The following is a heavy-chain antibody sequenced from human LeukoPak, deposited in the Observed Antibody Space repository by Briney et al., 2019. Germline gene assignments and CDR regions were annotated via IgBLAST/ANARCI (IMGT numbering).Heavy chain of an antibody. D-gene: IGHD3-9*01. CDR1: GGSISSGSYY. J-gene: IGHJ4*02. CDR2: IYTSGST. V-gene: IGHV4-61*02. Sequence: SQTLSLTCTVSGGSISSGSYYWSWIRQPAGKGLEWIGRIYTSGSTNYNPSLKSRVTISVDTSKNQFSLKLSSVTAADTAVYYCARGSTGRGKGAFDIWGQGTLVTVSS. CDR3: ARGSTGRGKGAFDI.